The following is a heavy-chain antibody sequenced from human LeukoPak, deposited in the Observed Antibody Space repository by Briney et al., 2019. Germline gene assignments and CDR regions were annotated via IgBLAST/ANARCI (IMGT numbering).Heavy chain of an antibody. CDR2: ISWNSGSI. Sequence: PGRSLRLSCAASGFTFDDYAMHWVRQAPGKGLEWVSGISWNSGSIGYADSVKGRFTISRDNAKNSLYLQMNSLRAEDTALYYCAKDLRAHLSTTGTTGSAFDIWGQGTMVTVSS. J-gene: IGHJ3*02. CDR3: AKDLRAHLSTTGTTGSAFDI. D-gene: IGHD1-1*01. CDR1: GFTFDDYA. V-gene: IGHV3-9*01.